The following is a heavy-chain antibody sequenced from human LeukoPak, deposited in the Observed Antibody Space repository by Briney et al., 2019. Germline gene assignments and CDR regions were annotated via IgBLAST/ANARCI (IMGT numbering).Heavy chain of an antibody. V-gene: IGHV3-7*01. D-gene: IGHD3-3*01. J-gene: IGHJ5*02. CDR1: GFTFSSYM. Sequence: GESLRLSCAASGFTFSSYMMTWVRQAPGKGLEWVANIKPDGGEKFYVDSVKGRFTISRDNSKNTLYLQMNSLRAEDTAVYYCAKGPITISSRRWFDPWGQGTLVTVSS. CDR3: AKGPITISSRRWFDP. CDR2: IKPDGGEK.